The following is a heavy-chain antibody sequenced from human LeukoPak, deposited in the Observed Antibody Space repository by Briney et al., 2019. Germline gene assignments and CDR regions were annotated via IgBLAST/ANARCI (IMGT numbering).Heavy chain of an antibody. D-gene: IGHD6-19*01. CDR3: ARGGKIPLAGTRSPQYFQH. CDR2: LSASGRST. V-gene: IGHV3-23*01. CDR1: GFTFSNCA. Sequence: GGSLRLSCAASGFTFSNCAMSWVRQAPGKGLEWVSGLSASGRSTYYADSVKGRFTISRDNSKNTLYLQMNSLRPEDTAVYYCARGGKIPLAGTRSPQYFQHWGQGTLVTVSS. J-gene: IGHJ1*01.